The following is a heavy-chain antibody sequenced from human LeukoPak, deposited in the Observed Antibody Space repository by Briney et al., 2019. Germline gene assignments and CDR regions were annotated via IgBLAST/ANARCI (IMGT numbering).Heavy chain of an antibody. CDR3: ARVRGMEVTTNSYFAL. CDR2: IYHTGST. J-gene: IGHJ2*01. Sequence: SETLCLTCAVSGYSISSGDYWGWIRQPPGKGLEWIGSIYHTGSTYYNPSLKSRVTISVDTSKNQFSLKLSSVTAADTAVFYCARVRGMEVTTNSYFALWGRRTLVAVSS. CDR1: GYSISSGDY. D-gene: IGHD2-21*02. V-gene: IGHV4-38-2*01.